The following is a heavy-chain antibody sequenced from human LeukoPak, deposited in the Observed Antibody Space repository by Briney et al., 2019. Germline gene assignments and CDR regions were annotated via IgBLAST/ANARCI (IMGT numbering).Heavy chain of an antibody. CDR1: GYTFTGYY. V-gene: IGHV1-2*02. Sequence: ASVKVSCKASGYTFTGYYMHWVRQAPGQGLEWMGWINPNSGGTSYAQKFQGRVTMTRDTSISTAYMELSRLRSDDTAVYYCARGYFDMDNWFDPWGQGTLVTVSS. D-gene: IGHD3-9*01. CDR3: ARGYFDMDNWFDP. J-gene: IGHJ5*02. CDR2: INPNSGGT.